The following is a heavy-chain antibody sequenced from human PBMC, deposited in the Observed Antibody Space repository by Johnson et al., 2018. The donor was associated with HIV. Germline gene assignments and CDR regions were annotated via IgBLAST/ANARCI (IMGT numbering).Heavy chain of an antibody. J-gene: IGHJ3*02. V-gene: IGHV3-30-3*01. Sequence: QVQLVESGGGVVQPGRSLRLSCAASGFTFSDHAMHWVRQAPGKGLEWVAVISYDGSSKYYADSVKGRFTISRDNSKNTLYLQMNSLRAEDTAVYFCAREEGTDILTRGDAFDIWGQGTMVTVSS. D-gene: IGHD3-9*01. CDR1: GFTFSDHA. CDR3: AREEGTDILTRGDAFDI. CDR2: ISYDGSSK.